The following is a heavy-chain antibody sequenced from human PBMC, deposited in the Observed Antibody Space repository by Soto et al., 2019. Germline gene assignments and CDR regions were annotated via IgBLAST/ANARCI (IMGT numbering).Heavy chain of an antibody. CDR3: ARVMTTNFDH. CDR1: GGSISSGGYY. Sequence: PSETLSLTCTVSGGSISSGGYYWSWIRQHPGKGLEWIGYIYYSGSTYYNQSLKSRVTILVDTSKNQFSLKLSSVTAADTAVYYCARVMTTNFDHWGQGTLVTVSS. D-gene: IGHD4-17*01. V-gene: IGHV4-31*03. J-gene: IGHJ4*02. CDR2: IYYSGST.